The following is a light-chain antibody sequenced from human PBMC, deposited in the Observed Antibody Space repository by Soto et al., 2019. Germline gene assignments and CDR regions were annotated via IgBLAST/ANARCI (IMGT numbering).Light chain of an antibody. Sequence: DIQMTQSPSTLSASVGDRVTITCRASQSFSTWLAWYQQKPGKAPKLLIYDASSLESGVPSRFSGSGSWTEFTLTISSLQPDDFATYYCQQYSSYSFTFGGGTKVEIK. CDR1: QSFSTW. V-gene: IGKV1-5*01. CDR2: DAS. J-gene: IGKJ4*01. CDR3: QQYSSYSFT.